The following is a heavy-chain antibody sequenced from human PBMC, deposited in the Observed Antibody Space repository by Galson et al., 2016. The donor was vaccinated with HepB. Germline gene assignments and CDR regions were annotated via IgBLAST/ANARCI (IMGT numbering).Heavy chain of an antibody. Sequence: SVKVSCKASGYTFIRYYVHWVRQAPGQGLEWMGIINPSGGSTTYAQKLQGRVTMTSDTSASTVYLELSRLIPEDTAVYYCARGKDYWTPHSGSDVWGQGTTVTVSS. D-gene: IGHD3/OR15-3a*01. CDR1: GYTFIRYY. J-gene: IGHJ6*02. V-gene: IGHV1-46*04. CDR2: INPSGGST. CDR3: ARGKDYWTPHSGSDV.